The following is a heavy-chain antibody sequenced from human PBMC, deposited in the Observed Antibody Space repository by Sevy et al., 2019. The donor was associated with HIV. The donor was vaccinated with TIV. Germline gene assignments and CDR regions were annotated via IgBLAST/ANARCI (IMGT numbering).Heavy chain of an antibody. J-gene: IGHJ4*02. Sequence: GGSLRLSCAASGFTFSSYIMNWVRQAPGMGLEWVSSISSGGDYIYYTNTVKGRFTISRDNAKNSLYLPMNSLRAEDTAVYYCARDEYSYASGFDYWGQGTLVTVSS. CDR2: ISSGGDYI. D-gene: IGHD5-18*01. CDR3: ARDEYSYASGFDY. CDR1: GFTFSSYI. V-gene: IGHV3-21*01.